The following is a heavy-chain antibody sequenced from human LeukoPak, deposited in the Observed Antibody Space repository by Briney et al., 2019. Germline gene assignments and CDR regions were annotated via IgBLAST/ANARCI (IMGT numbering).Heavy chain of an antibody. CDR1: GFKFSDSG. V-gene: IGHV3-30*02. CDR2: IRYDGTNK. Sequence: GGSLRLSCEASGFKFSDSGMNWVRQAPGKGLEWVAFIRYDGTNKDYGDSVKGRFSIFRDNSKNILYLQMNSLTTEDTGVYYCAKDWVRVLIRSGGYWGHGTLVTVSP. J-gene: IGHJ4*01. CDR3: AKDWVRVLIRSGGY. D-gene: IGHD3-3*01.